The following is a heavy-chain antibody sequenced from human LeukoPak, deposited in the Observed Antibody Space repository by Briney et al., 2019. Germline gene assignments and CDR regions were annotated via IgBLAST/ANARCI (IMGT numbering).Heavy chain of an antibody. D-gene: IGHD5-12*01. J-gene: IGHJ4*02. CDR2: ISTSSSYI. CDR1: GFTFSSYS. CDR3: ARRTGADIVATTAGPYFDY. V-gene: IGHV3-21*01. Sequence: GSLRLSCAASGFTFSSYSMNWVRQAPGKGLVWVASISTSSSYIYYADSVKGRFTISRDNAKNSLYLQMNSLRAEDTAVYYCARRTGADIVATTAGPYFDYWGQGTLVTVSS.